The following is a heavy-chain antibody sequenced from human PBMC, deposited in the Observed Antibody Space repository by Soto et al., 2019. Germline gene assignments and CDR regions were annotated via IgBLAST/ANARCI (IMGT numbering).Heavy chain of an antibody. CDR2: IYNSGST. V-gene: IGHV4-39*07. J-gene: IGHJ6*02. CDR1: GGSISSSSYY. Sequence: PSETLSLTCTVSGGSISSSSYYWGWIRQPPGKGLEWIGSIYNSGSTYYNPSLKSRVTISVDTSKNQFSLKLSSVTAADTAVYYCARYKSNYYYGMDVWGQGTTVTVSS. CDR3: ARYKSNYYYGMDV. D-gene: IGHD1-20*01.